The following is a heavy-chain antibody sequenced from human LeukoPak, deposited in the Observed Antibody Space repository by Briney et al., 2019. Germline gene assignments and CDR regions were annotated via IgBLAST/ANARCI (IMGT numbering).Heavy chain of an antibody. D-gene: IGHD1-26*01. J-gene: IGHJ4*02. CDR3: APPYSEISADRNRFDY. CDR1: GFTFSSFW. CDR2: INSDGSST. V-gene: IGHV3-74*01. Sequence: GGSLRLSCAASGFTFSSFWMHWVRQGPGKGLVWVSRINSDGSSTNYGDSVKGRFTISRDNAKNTLYLEMNRLTAEDTAVYYCAPPYSEISADRNRFDYWGQGTPVTVSS.